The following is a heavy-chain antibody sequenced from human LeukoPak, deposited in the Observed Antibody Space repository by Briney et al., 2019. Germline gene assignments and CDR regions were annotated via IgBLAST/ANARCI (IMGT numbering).Heavy chain of an antibody. Sequence: PGGSLRLSCAASGFTFSSYAMSWVRQAPGKRLEWVSAISGGGGSTFYADSVKGRFTISRDNSKNTLYLQMNSLRAEDTAVYYCAKRPDCSTTNCFRFEYWGQGTLVTVSS. V-gene: IGHV3-23*01. D-gene: IGHD2-2*01. CDR2: ISGGGGST. CDR3: AKRPDCSTTNCFRFEY. CDR1: GFTFSSYA. J-gene: IGHJ4*02.